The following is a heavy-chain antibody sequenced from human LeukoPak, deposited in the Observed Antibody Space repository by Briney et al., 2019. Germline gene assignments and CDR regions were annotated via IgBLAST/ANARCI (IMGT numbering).Heavy chain of an antibody. J-gene: IGHJ3*01. CDR2: IYWSGST. CDR1: GCSISSGSYY. CDR3: ARELVVSYDSGTSYAHAFDL. V-gene: IGHV4-61*01. D-gene: IGHD3-10*01. Sequence: SETLSLTCTVSGCSISSGSYYWSWIRQAPGKGLEWIGYIYWSGSTDYNPSLKSRVCISVDTSKDQFSPKLRSVPAADTALYYCARELVVSYDSGTSYAHAFDLSGQGTQITVSS.